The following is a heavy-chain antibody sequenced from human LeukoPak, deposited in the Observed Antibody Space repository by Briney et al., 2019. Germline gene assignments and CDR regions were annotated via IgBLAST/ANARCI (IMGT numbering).Heavy chain of an antibody. CDR2: LYYSGST. Sequence: SETLSLTCTVSGGSISSFYWSWIRQPPGKGLEWIGYLYYSGSTNYNPSLKSRVTISVDTSKNQFSLKLSSVTAADTAVYYCARHGTSGTNLNWFDPWGQGTLVTVSS. J-gene: IGHJ5*02. CDR3: ARHGTSGTNLNWFDP. CDR1: GGSISSFY. D-gene: IGHD1-1*01. V-gene: IGHV4-59*01.